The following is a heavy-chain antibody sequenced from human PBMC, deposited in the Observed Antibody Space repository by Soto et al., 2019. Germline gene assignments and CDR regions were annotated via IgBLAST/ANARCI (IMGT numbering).Heavy chain of an antibody. CDR3: ARDRRAYDSRGYYRYYFRY. D-gene: IGHD3-22*01. CDR2: IYYSGST. Sequence: PSETLSLTCTVSGGSISSGGYYWRWIRQHPGKGLEWIGYIYYSGSTYYNPSLKSRVTISVDTSKNQLSLKLSSVTAAGTAVYYCARDRRAYDSRGYYRYYFRYRGQGTLVTVSS. CDR1: GGSISSGGYY. J-gene: IGHJ4*02. V-gene: IGHV4-31*03.